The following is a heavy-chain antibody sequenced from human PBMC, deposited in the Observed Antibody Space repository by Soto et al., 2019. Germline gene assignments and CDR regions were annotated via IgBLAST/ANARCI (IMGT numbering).Heavy chain of an antibody. D-gene: IGHD6-6*01. CDR1: GFTFSGYS. J-gene: IGHJ5*02. CDR2: ISSSGTYI. Sequence: GGSLRLSCAASGFTFSGYSMNWVRQAPGKGLEWVSSISSSGTYIYYTDSVKGRFTVSRGNAKNSAFLQMNSLRDEDTAVYYCAKSVAARLYWFDPWGQGTQVTVSS. V-gene: IGHV3-21*01. CDR3: AKSVAARLYWFDP.